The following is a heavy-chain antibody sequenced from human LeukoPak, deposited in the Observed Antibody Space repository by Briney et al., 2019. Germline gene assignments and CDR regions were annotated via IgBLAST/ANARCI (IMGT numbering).Heavy chain of an antibody. Sequence: ASVKVSCKASGYTFTGYYMHWVRQAPGQGLEWMGWINPNRGGTNYAQKFQGRVTMTRDTSISTAYMELSRLRSDDTAVYYCARGEAYYDFWSGRNYGMDVWGQGTTVTVSS. D-gene: IGHD3-3*01. CDR3: ARGEAYYDFWSGRNYGMDV. CDR2: INPNRGGT. CDR1: GYTFTGYY. V-gene: IGHV1-2*02. J-gene: IGHJ6*02.